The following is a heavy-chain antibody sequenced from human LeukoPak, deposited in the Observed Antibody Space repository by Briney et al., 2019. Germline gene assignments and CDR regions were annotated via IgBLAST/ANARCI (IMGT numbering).Heavy chain of an antibody. CDR2: IYYSGST. Sequence: SETLSLTCTVSGGSISSSSYYWGWIRQPPGKGLEWIGSIYYSGSTYYNPSLKSRVTISVDTSKNQFSLKLSSVTAADTAVYYCARSVVGATNGWFDPWGQGTLVTVSS. D-gene: IGHD1-26*01. CDR3: ARSVVGATNGWFDP. CDR1: GGSISSSSYY. V-gene: IGHV4-39*07. J-gene: IGHJ5*02.